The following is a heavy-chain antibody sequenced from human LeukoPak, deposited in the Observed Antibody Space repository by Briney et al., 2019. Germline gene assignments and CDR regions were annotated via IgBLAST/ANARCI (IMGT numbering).Heavy chain of an antibody. D-gene: IGHD2-2*02. V-gene: IGHV5-51*01. J-gene: IGHJ4*02. CDR3: ARRVYCSSTSCYSLHPFDY. CDR1: GYSFTSYW. Sequence: GESLKISCKGSGYSFTSYWIGWVRQMPGKGLEWMGIIYPGDSDTRYSPSFQGQVTISADKSISTAYLQWSSLKASDTAMYYCARRVYCSSTSCYSLHPFDYWGQGTLVTVSS. CDR2: IYPGDSDT.